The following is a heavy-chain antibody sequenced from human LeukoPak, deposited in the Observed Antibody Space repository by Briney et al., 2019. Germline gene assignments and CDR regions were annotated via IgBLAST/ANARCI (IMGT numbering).Heavy chain of an antibody. D-gene: IGHD3-9*01. Sequence: SETLSHTCTVSGGSISSYYWSWIRQPAGKGLEWIGRIYTSGSTNYNPSLKSRVTMSVDTSRNQFSLKLSSVTAADTAVYYCARDIRDVHYDILTGYYWGQGTLVTVSS. CDR2: IYTSGST. CDR1: GGSISSYY. V-gene: IGHV4-4*07. J-gene: IGHJ4*02. CDR3: ARDIRDVHYDILTGYY.